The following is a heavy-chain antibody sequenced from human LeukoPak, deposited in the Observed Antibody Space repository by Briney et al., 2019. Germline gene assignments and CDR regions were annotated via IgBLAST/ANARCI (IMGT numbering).Heavy chain of an antibody. Sequence: GGSLRLSCAASGFTFSSYAMTWVRQAPGKGLEWVSGISGSGGSTYYADSVKGRFTISRDNSKNTLYLQMNGLRAEGTALYYCARDWKTNSFDYWGQGTLVTVSS. D-gene: IGHD1-1*01. CDR1: GFTFSSYA. CDR3: ARDWKTNSFDY. V-gene: IGHV3-23*01. CDR2: ISGSGGST. J-gene: IGHJ4*02.